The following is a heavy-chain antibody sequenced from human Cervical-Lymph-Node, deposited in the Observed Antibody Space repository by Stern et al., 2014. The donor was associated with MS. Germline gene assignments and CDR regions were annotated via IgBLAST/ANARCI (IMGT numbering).Heavy chain of an antibody. J-gene: IGHJ4*02. CDR1: ENIFSNFW. V-gene: IGHV5-51*01. D-gene: IGHD4-17*01. Sequence: VKLGQSGVEVKKPGESLKISCKVSENIFSNFWIGWLRQMPGKGLEYVGIIYPDDSDTKYSPSFEGQVTISADKSINTAYLHWSSLKASDTAIYYCARHYGYYFDFWGQGTLVTVSS. CDR2: IYPDDSDT. CDR3: ARHYGYYFDF.